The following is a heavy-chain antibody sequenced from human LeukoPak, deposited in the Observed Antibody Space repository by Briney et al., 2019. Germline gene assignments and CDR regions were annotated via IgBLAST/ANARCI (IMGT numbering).Heavy chain of an antibody. CDR2: IRYDGSNK. V-gene: IGHV3-30*02. D-gene: IGHD3-10*01. Sequence: PGGSLRLSCAASGFTFSSYGMHWVRQAPGKGLEWVAFIRYDGSNKYYADSVKGRFTISRDNSKNTLYLQMNSLRAEDTAVYYCATNSGPSYYYYYMDVWGKGTTVTISS. J-gene: IGHJ6*03. CDR1: GFTFSSYG. CDR3: ATNSGPSYYYYYMDV.